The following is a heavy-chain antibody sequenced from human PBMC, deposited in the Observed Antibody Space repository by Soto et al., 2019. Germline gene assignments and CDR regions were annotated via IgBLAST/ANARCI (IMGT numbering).Heavy chain of an antibody. V-gene: IGHV3-30-3*01. D-gene: IGHD2-15*01. J-gene: IGHJ4*02. Sequence: PGGSLRLSCAASGFTFNTYAMHWVRQAPGKGLEWVAVISYNGNNKYYADSVKGRFTISRDNSKSTLYLQMDSLRVEDTAVYYCASHFIWCSGGTCYDIDYWGQGTLVTVSS. CDR3: ASHFIWCSGGTCYDIDY. CDR2: ISYNGNNK. CDR1: GFTFNTYA.